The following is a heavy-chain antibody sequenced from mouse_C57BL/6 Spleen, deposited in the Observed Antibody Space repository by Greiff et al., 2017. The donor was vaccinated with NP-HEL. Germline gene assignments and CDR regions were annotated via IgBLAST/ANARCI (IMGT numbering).Heavy chain of an antibody. J-gene: IGHJ3*01. Sequence: EVKLVESEGGLVQPGSSMKLSCTASGFTFSDYYMAWVRQVPEKGLEWVANINYDGSSTYYLDSLKSRFIISRDNAKNILYLQMSSLKSEDTATYYCARVEAWFAYWGQGTLVTVSA. CDR2: INYDGSST. CDR3: ARVEAWFAY. V-gene: IGHV5-16*01. CDR1: GFTFSDYY.